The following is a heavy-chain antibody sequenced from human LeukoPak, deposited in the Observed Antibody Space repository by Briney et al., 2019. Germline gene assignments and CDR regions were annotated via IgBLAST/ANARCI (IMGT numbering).Heavy chain of an antibody. Sequence: GGSLRLSCSVSGFTFIAYAMHWVRQAPGKGLEFVSSINSNGGSTYHADSVKGRFTISRDNSKNTLYLQMSSLRAEDTAVCYCARVRVDISSWYHPLDFWGQGTLVTVSS. D-gene: IGHD6-13*01. CDR3: ARVRVDISSWYHPLDF. CDR1: GFTFIAYA. V-gene: IGHV3-64D*09. J-gene: IGHJ4*02. CDR2: INSNGGST.